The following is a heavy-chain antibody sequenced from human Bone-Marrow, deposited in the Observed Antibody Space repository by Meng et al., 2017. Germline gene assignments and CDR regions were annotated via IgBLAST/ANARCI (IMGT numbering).Heavy chain of an antibody. CDR1: GYSFTSYW. CDR3: ARPNSYGYVGFDY. CDR2: IYPGDSDT. D-gene: IGHD5-18*01. J-gene: IGHJ4*02. V-gene: IGHV5-51*07. Sequence: GGSLRLSCKGSGYSFTSYWIGWVHQMPGKGLEWMGIIYPGDSDTRYSPSFQGQVTISADKSISTAYLQWSSLKASDTAMYYCARPNSYGYVGFDYWGQGTLVTVSS.